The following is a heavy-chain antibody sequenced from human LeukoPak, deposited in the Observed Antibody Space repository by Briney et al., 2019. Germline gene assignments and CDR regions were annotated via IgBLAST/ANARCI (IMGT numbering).Heavy chain of an antibody. D-gene: IGHD3/OR15-3a*01. J-gene: IGHJ5*02. CDR1: GVSVMNNF. V-gene: IGHV4-4*07. CDR3: ARDHGLLRALDP. CDR2: IYTGGNT. Sequence: SETLSLTCTVSGVSVMNNFWAWIRQPAGKGLEWVGRIYTGGNTNYNPSLKSRVTISVDTSKNQFSLNLTSVTAADTAIYYCARDHGLLRALDPWGQETLVTVSS.